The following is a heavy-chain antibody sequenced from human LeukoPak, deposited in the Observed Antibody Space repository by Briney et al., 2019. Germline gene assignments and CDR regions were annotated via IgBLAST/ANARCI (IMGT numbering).Heavy chain of an antibody. V-gene: IGHV3-21*01. J-gene: IGHJ3*02. Sequence: GGSLRLSCAASGFTISSYSMNWVRQAPGKGLEWVSSISSSSTYIYYADSVKGRFTISRDNAKNSLDLQMNSLRAEDTAVYYCARNRYGSSLDAFDIWGQGTVVTVSS. D-gene: IGHD6-13*01. CDR3: ARNRYGSSLDAFDI. CDR2: ISSSSTYI. CDR1: GFTISSYS.